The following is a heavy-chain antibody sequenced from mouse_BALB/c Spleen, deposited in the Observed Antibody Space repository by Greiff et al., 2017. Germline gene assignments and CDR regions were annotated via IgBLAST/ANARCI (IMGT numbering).Heavy chain of an antibody. CDR2: RSYNGST. CDR1: GYSITSDYA. CDR3: ARGHGNWGGYFDY. J-gene: IGHJ2*01. V-gene: IGHV3-2*02. Sequence: EVKLEESGPGLVKPSQSLSLTCTVTGYSITSDYAWNWIRQFPGNKLGWMGCRSYNGSTSYNPSLKSRISITRDTSKNQFFLQLNSGTTEDTATCYCARGHGNWGGYFDYGGQGATLTGS. D-gene: IGHD2-1*01.